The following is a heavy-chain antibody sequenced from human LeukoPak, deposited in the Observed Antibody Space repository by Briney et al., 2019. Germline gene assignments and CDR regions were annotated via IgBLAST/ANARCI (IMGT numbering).Heavy chain of an antibody. D-gene: IGHD3-3*01. J-gene: IGHJ4*02. CDR3: ATEPTIYDFWSGSMYYFDY. V-gene: IGHV1-69*05. CDR1: GGTFSSYA. Sequence: GASVKVSCKASGGTFSSYAISWVRQAPGQGLEWMGGIIPIFDTANYAQKFQGRVTITTDESTSTAYMELSSLRSEDTAVYYCATEPTIYDFWSGSMYYFDYWGQGTLVTVSS. CDR2: IIPIFDTA.